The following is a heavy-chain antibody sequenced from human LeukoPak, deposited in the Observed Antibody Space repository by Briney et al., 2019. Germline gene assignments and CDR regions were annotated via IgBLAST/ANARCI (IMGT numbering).Heavy chain of an antibody. V-gene: IGHV4-4*07. Sequence: SETLSLNCTVSGGSISSYYWSWIRQPAGKGLEWIGRIYTSGSTNYNPSLKSRVTMSVDTSKNQFSLKLSSVTAADTAVYYCARDGFWSGYSGTGIFDYWGQGTLVTVSS. J-gene: IGHJ4*02. CDR3: ARDGFWSGYSGTGIFDY. D-gene: IGHD3-3*01. CDR2: IYTSGST. CDR1: GGSISSYY.